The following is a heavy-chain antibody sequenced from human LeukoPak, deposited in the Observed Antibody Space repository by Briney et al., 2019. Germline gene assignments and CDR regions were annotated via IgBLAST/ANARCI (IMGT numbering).Heavy chain of an antibody. Sequence: PGGSLRLSCAASGFTFTDYWMHWVRQAPGKGLEWVSVISGSGGSTYYADSVKGRFTISRDNSKNTLYLQMNSLRADDTAVYYCAKSALATSRDYWGQGTLVTVSS. J-gene: IGHJ4*02. CDR1: GFTFTDYW. D-gene: IGHD5-12*01. CDR2: ISGSGGST. CDR3: AKSALATSRDY. V-gene: IGHV3-23*01.